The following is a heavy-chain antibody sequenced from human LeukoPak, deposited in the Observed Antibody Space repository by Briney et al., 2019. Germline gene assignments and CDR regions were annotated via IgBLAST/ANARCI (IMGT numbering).Heavy chain of an antibody. V-gene: IGHV4-34*01. CDR2: INHSGST. Sequence: SETLSLTCAVYGGSFSGYYWSWIRQPPGKGLEWIGEINHSGSTNYNPSLKSRVTISVDTSKNQFSLKLSSVTAADTAVYYCARDYTYDSSGNWGQGTLVTVSS. D-gene: IGHD3-22*01. CDR3: ARDYTYDSSGN. J-gene: IGHJ4*02. CDR1: GGSFSGYY.